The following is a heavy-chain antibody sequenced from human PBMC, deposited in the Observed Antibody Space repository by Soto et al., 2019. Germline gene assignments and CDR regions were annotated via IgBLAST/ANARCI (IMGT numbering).Heavy chain of an antibody. V-gene: IGHV3-74*01. CDR3: ARHPERIAEIGWLDP. Sequence: PGGSLRLSCAASGFTFSTYWMHWVRQAPGKGLVWVSHINSDGSSTTYADSVKGRFTISRDNAKNTLYLQMNSLRAEDTAVYYCARHPERIAEIGWLDPWGQGTLVTVSS. CDR1: GFTFSTYW. CDR2: INSDGSST. J-gene: IGHJ5*02. D-gene: IGHD6-13*01.